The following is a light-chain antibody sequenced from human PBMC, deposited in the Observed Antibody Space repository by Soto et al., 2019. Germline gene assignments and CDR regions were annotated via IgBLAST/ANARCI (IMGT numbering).Light chain of an antibody. CDR3: SSFTSRFTFV. J-gene: IGLJ1*01. CDR1: RSDVGAYNY. V-gene: IGLV2-14*01. Sequence: YALPPPASVSGSPGQSIAISCTGTRSDVGAYNYVSWYRQHPGKAPKLMISEVTNRPSGVSDRFSGSKSGNTASLTISGLQAEDEADYYCSSFTSRFTFVFGTGTKVTVL. CDR2: EVT.